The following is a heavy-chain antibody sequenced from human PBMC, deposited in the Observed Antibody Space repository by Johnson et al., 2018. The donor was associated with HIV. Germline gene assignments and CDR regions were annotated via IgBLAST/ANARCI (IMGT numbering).Heavy chain of an antibody. D-gene: IGHD6-25*01. CDR3: AREETQRRYALTAFDI. CDR2: IKQDGSEK. J-gene: IGHJ3*02. V-gene: IGHV3-7*05. Sequence: VQLVESGGGLVQPGGSLRLSCAASGFTFSLYWMTWVRQAPGKGLEWVANIKQDGSEKYYVDSVKGRFTISRDNAKNALYLQMNSLRAEDTAFYYCAREETQRRYALTAFDIWGQGTMVSVSS. CDR1: GFTFSLYW.